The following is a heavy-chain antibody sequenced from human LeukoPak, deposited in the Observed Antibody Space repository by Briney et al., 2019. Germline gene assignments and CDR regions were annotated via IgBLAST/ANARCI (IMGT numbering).Heavy chain of an antibody. Sequence: GASVKVSCKASGYTFTSYDINWVRQATGQGLEWMGWMNPNSGNTGYAQKFQGRVTMTRNTSISTAYMELSSLRSEDTAVYYCARGREDYYDSSGHGIIDYWGQGTLDTVSS. D-gene: IGHD3-22*01. V-gene: IGHV1-8*01. J-gene: IGHJ4*02. CDR2: MNPNSGNT. CDR3: ARGREDYYDSSGHGIIDY. CDR1: GYTFTSYD.